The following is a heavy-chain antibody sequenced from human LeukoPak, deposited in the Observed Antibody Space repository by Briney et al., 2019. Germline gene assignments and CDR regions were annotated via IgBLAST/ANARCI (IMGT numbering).Heavy chain of an antibody. Sequence: SVKVSCKASGGTFSSYAISWVRQAPGQGLEWMGGIIPIFGTANYAQKFQGRVTITTDESTSTAYMELSSVTAADTAVYYCARENDIPKRRAFDYWGQGTLVTVSS. J-gene: IGHJ4*02. CDR2: IIPIFGTA. CDR1: GGTFSSYA. CDR3: ARENDIPKRRAFDY. D-gene: IGHD3-22*01. V-gene: IGHV1-69*05.